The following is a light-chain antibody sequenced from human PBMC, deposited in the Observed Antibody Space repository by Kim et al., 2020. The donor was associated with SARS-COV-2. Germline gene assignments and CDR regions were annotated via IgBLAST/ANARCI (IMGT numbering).Light chain of an antibody. CDR3: KRGIHPIP. Sequence: DVVMTQSPLSLPVTLGQPASISCRSSQSLVYSDGNTYLNWFQQRPDQSPRRLIYKVSNRDSGVPDRFSGSGSGTDFTLKISRVEAEDVGVYYCKRGIHPIPFGQGTRLEI. V-gene: IGKV2-30*01. CDR1: QSLVYSDGNTY. CDR2: KVS. J-gene: IGKJ5*01.